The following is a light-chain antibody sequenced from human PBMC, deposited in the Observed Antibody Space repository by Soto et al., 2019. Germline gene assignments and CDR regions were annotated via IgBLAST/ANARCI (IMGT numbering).Light chain of an antibody. V-gene: IGLV2-14*01. CDR1: SSDVGGYNY. CDR2: EVS. CDR3: SSYTSSSIYV. J-gene: IGLJ1*01. Sequence: QSVLTQPASVSGSPGQSITISCTGTSSDVGGYNYVSWYQQHPGKAPKFMIYEVSNRPSGVSNRFSGSKSGNTASLTISGLQAEDEADYYCSSYTSSSIYVFGTGTRSPS.